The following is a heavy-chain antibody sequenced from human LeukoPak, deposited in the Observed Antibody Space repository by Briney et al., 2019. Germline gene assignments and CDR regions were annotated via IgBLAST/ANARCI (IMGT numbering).Heavy chain of an antibody. CDR1: GYSFTSYW. CDR3: ARQGGSIAARRYYFDY. V-gene: IGHV5-51*01. J-gene: IGHJ4*02. D-gene: IGHD6-6*01. CDR2: IYPGDSDT. Sequence: GESLKISCKGSGYSFTSYWIGWVRQMPEKGLEWMGIIYPGDSDTRYSPSFQGQVTISADKSISTAYLQWSSLKASDTAMYYCARQGGSIAARRYYFDYWGQGTLVTVSS.